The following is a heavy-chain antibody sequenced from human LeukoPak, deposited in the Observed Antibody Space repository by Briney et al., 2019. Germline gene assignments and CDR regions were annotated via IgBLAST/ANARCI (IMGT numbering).Heavy chain of an antibody. Sequence: GASVKVSCKASGYTFTSYDINWVRQATGRGLEWVGWMNPNSGNTGYAQKFQGRVTMTRNTSISTAYMELSSLRSEDTAVYYCARGRGSAYSSSWYSAYWGQGTLVTVSS. J-gene: IGHJ4*02. CDR3: ARGRGSAYSSSWYSAY. CDR2: MNPNSGNT. CDR1: GYTFTSYD. D-gene: IGHD6-13*01. V-gene: IGHV1-8*01.